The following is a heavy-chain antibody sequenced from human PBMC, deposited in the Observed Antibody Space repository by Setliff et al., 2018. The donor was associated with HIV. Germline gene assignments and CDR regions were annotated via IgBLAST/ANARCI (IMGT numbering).Heavy chain of an antibody. CDR3: ARVDSSSWYDGRFDP. J-gene: IGHJ5*02. CDR1: GGSISSGSYY. Sequence: SETLSLTCTVSGGSISSGSYYWSWIRQPAGKGLEWIGHISTSGTTNYNPSLKSRVTISADTSKSQFSLKVNSVTAADTAMYYCARVDSSSWYDGRFDPWGQGTLVTVSS. V-gene: IGHV4-61*09. D-gene: IGHD6-13*01. CDR2: ISTSGTT.